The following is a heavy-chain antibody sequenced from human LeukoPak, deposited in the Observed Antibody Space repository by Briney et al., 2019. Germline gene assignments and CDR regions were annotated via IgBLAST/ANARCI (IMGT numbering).Heavy chain of an antibody. CDR3: ARLGNGYNYFDF. CDR2: IYPGDSDT. J-gene: IGHJ4*02. CDR1: GYRFSTSW. Sequence: GESLKISCKGSGYRFSTSWIVWVRQLPGRGVECMGIIYPGDSDTRYSPSFQGQVTISADKSINTAYLQLSSLKASDSAMFYCARLGNGYNYFDFWGQGTLVTVSS. D-gene: IGHD5-24*01. V-gene: IGHV5-51*01.